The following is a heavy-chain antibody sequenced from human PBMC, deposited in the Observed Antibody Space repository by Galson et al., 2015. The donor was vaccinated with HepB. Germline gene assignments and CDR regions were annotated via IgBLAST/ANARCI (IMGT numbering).Heavy chain of an antibody. J-gene: IGHJ3*02. CDR1: GFTFSNAW. V-gene: IGHV3-15*07. Sequence: SLRLSCAASGFTFSNAWMNWVRQAPGKGLEWVGRIKSKTDGGTTDYAAPVKGRFTISRDDSKNTLYLQMNSLKTEDTAVYYCTTDWLAYVGATPHDAFDIWGQGTMVTVSS. D-gene: IGHD1-26*01. CDR2: IKSKTDGGTT. CDR3: TTDWLAYVGATPHDAFDI.